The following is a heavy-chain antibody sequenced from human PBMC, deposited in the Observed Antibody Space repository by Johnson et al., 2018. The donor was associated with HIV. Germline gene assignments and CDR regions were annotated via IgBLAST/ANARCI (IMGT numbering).Heavy chain of an antibody. J-gene: IGHJ3*02. D-gene: IGHD3-22*01. CDR2: ISSSGSTI. V-gene: IGHV3-48*03. Sequence: EVQLVESGGGLVQPGGSLRLSCAASGFTFSSYEMNWVRQAPGKGLEWVSYISSSGSTIYYADSVNGRFTISRDNAKNSLYLQMNSLRAEDTAVYYCARDLRDSSGYYLGAFDIWGQGTMVTVSS. CDR1: GFTFSSYE. CDR3: ARDLRDSSGYYLGAFDI.